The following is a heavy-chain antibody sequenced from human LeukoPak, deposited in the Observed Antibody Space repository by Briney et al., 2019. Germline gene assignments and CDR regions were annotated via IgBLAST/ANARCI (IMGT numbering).Heavy chain of an antibody. CDR1: GFTFSKYA. J-gene: IGHJ4*02. V-gene: IGHV3-30*01. CDR3: ARDSTYYYDSGSSGPHYFDN. D-gene: IGHD3-10*01. CDR2: ISSGGTYE. Sequence: PGGSLRLSCGASGFTFSKYAMHWVRQAPGKGLEWVSLISSGGTYEYYADSVKGRFTISRDNSKNTLYLQLNSLRAEDTAVYYCARDSTYYYDSGSSGPHYFDNWGQGTLVTVSS.